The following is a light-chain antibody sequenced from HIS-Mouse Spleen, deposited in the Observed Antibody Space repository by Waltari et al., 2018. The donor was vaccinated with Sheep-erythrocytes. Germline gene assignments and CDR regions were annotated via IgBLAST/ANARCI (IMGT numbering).Light chain of an antibody. CDR3: CSYAGSYTVV. CDR2: DVS. V-gene: IGLV2-11*01. J-gene: IGLJ2*01. CDR1: SSDVGGYNY. Sequence: QSALTQPRSVSGSPGQSVTISCTGTSSDVGGYNYVSWYQQHPGKAPKLMIYDVSKRPSGVPVRFSGSKSCNTASLTISGLQAEDEADYYCCSYAGSYTVVFGGGTKLTVL.